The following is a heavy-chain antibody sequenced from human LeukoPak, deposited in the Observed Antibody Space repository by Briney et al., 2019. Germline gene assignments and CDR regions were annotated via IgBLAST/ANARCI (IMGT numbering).Heavy chain of an antibody. CDR3: GTAVGDTITNWFDP. D-gene: IGHD1-26*01. Sequence: SVNVSCKASGDTFSSYAISWVRQAPGQGLECMGGIIPIFGTANYAQKFQGRVTITTHESTSTAYMELRSLRSEDTPVYYWGTAVGDTITNWFDPWGEGTLVTVSS. CDR2: IIPIFGTA. CDR1: GDTFSSYA. V-gene: IGHV1-69*05. J-gene: IGHJ5*02.